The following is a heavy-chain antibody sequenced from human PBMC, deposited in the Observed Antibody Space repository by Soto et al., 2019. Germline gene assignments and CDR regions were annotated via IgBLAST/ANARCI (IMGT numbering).Heavy chain of an antibody. CDR3: ARDIRFYYDSSGYLDYYGMDV. D-gene: IGHD3-22*01. CDR1: GFTFSDDC. CDR2: ISSSGSTI. J-gene: IGHJ6*02. Sequence: GGSLILSWAASGFTFSDDCMSWIRQAPGKGLEWASYISSSGSTIYYADSVKGRFTISRDNAKNSLYLQMNSLRAEDTAVYYCARDIRFYYDSSGYLDYYGMDVWGQGTTVTVSS. V-gene: IGHV3-11*01.